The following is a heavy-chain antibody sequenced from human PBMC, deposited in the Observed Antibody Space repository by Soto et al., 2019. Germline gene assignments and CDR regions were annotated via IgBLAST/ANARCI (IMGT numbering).Heavy chain of an antibody. CDR2: INLRGGTT. J-gene: IGHJ4*02. CDR1: GYNFNQYY. Sequence: QVQLVQSGPEVRKPGASVRLSCATSGYNFNQYYIHWVRQAPGQGLEWMGIINLRGGTTEYAQKFRGRVTVTGDMSTRTAYMELSSLRSEDTAVYFCARGPDDSDVPRWDHWGQGTLITVSS. CDR3: ARGPDDSDVPRWDH. V-gene: IGHV1-46*02. D-gene: IGHD4-17*01.